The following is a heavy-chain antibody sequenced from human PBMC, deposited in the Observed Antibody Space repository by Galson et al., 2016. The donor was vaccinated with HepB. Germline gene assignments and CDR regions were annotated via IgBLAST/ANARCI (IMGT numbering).Heavy chain of an antibody. CDR2: IFPGASAT. Sequence: QSGAEVKKPGESLQISCKGSGYDFNHYWIAWVRQMPGKGLEWMGSIFPGASATRYSPSFNGQVPLSAANSIPTASLQWNSLKASDTAMYYCARYVSTSSTDIDLDDWFFDYWGQGTLVTVSS. CDR1: GYDFNHYW. J-gene: IGHJ4*02. CDR3: ARYVSTSSTDIDLDDWFFDY. D-gene: IGHD3-9*01. V-gene: IGHV5-51*01.